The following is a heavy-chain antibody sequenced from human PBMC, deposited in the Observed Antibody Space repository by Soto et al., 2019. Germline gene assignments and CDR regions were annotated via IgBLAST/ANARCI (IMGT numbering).Heavy chain of an antibody. Sequence: PGGSLRLSCAASGFAFSRYWMHWVRQAPGEGLVWVSRISSDGSFTSYADSVKGRCTISRHNAYNTLYLQMNSLRAEDTAVYYCARKGTMVRGVITDWGQGTLVTVSS. CDR3: ARKGTMVRGVITD. D-gene: IGHD3-10*01. J-gene: IGHJ4*02. CDR2: ISSDGSFT. V-gene: IGHV3-74*01. CDR1: GFAFSRYW.